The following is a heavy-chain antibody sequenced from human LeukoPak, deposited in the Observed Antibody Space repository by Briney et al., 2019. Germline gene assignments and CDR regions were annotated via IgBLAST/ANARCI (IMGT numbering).Heavy chain of an antibody. Sequence: GGSLRLSCAASGFTFSSYGMHWVRQAPGKGLEWVAVISYDGSNKYYADSVKGRFTISRDNSKNTLYLQMNSLRAEDTAVYYCARGIMTPYYMDVWGGGTTVTVSS. CDR3: ARGIMTPYYMDV. CDR2: ISYDGSNK. V-gene: IGHV3-30*03. J-gene: IGHJ6*03. CDR1: GFTFSSYG. D-gene: IGHD3-16*01.